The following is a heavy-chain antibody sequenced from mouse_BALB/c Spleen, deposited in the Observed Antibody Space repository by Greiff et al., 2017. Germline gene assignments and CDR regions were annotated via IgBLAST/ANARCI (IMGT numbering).Heavy chain of an antibody. CDR1: GFNIKDYY. D-gene: IGHD1-1*01. V-gene: IGHV14-4*02. Sequence: EVKLMESGAELVRSGASVKLSCTASGFNIKDYYMHWVKQRPEQGLEWIGWIEPENGDTEYAPKFQGKATMTADTSSNTAYLQLSSLTSEDTAVYYCNADYGSSHWYFDVWGAGTTVTVSS. CDR2: IEPENGDT. J-gene: IGHJ1*01. CDR3: NADYGSSHWYFDV.